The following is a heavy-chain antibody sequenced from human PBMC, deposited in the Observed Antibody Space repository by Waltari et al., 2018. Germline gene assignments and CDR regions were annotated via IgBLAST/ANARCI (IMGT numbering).Heavy chain of an antibody. CDR3: VTALGDRSSASRPFDV. CDR1: GYRFTDYY. Sequence: EVQLLQSGTELKKPGSTVKISCQVSGYRFTDYYIHWVQQAPGKGPQWMGLDDHEYRETIYAVRFQGRVTITADTSPETAFMELSSLTSDDTAVYYCVTALGDRSSASRPFDVWGLGTLITVSS. CDR2: DDHEYRET. D-gene: IGHD3-10*01. J-gene: IGHJ3*01. V-gene: IGHV1-69-2*01.